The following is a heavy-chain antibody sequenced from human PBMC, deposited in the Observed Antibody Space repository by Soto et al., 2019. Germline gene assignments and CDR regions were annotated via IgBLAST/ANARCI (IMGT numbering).Heavy chain of an antibody. CDR3: ARGIAVPVDPDY. J-gene: IGHJ4*02. D-gene: IGHD6-19*01. CDR1: GYTFTSYA. Sequence: QVQLVQSGAEVKTPGASVKLSCKASGYTFTSYAMHWVRQAPGQSLEWMGWINAGNGNTKYSQRFQGRVTITRDTSASTAYMDLSSPRSADTAVYYCARGIAVPVDPDYWGQGTLVTVSS. V-gene: IGHV1-3*01. CDR2: INAGNGNT.